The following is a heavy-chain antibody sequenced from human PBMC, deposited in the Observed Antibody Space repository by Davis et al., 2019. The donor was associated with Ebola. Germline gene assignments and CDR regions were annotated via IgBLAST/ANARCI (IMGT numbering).Heavy chain of an antibody. CDR3: ARAWEYRYSGSYV. Sequence: SETLSLTCTVSGGSISSGDYYWSWIRQPPGKGLEWIGYIYYSGSTNYNPSLKSRVTISVDTSKNQFSLKLSSVTAADTAVYYCARAWEYRYSGSYVWGQGTLVTVSS. CDR1: GGSISSGDYY. CDR2: IYYSGST. J-gene: IGHJ4*02. D-gene: IGHD1-26*01. V-gene: IGHV4-61*08.